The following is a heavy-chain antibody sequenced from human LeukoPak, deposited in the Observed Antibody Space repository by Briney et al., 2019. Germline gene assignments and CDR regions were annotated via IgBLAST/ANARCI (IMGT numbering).Heavy chain of an antibody. CDR2: ISAYNGNT. V-gene: IGHV1-18*01. D-gene: IGHD2-2*01. J-gene: IGHJ5*02. Sequence: ASVKVSCKASGYTFTSYGISWVRQAPGQGLEWMGWISAYNGNTNYAQKLQGRVTMTTDTSTSTAYMELRSLRSDDTAVYYCARELFRSSTSCTNWFDPWGQGTLVTVSS. CDR1: GYTFTSYG. CDR3: ARELFRSSTSCTNWFDP.